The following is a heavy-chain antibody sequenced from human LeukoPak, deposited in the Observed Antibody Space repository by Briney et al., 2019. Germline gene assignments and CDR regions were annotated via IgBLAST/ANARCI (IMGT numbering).Heavy chain of an antibody. CDR1: GGTFSSYA. Sequence: ASVKVSCKASGGTFSSYAISWVRQAPGQGLEWMGWINPYNGNTNYAQKLQGRVTMTTDTSTGTAYMELRSLRSDDTAVYYCARVAAADYFDYWGQGTLVTVSS. CDR2: INPYNGNT. D-gene: IGHD6-13*01. J-gene: IGHJ4*02. V-gene: IGHV1-18*01. CDR3: ARVAAADYFDY.